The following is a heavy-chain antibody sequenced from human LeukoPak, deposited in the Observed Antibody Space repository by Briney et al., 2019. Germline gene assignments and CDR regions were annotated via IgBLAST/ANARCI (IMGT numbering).Heavy chain of an antibody. CDR1: GGSISSYY. V-gene: IGHV4-59*12. CDR2: IYYSGST. Sequence: SETLSLTCTVSGGSISSYYWSWIRQPPGKGLEWIGYIYYSGSTNYNPSLKSRVTISVDTSKNQFSLKLSSVTAADTAVYYCARLYGRMTTVTKFDYWGQGTLVTVSS. J-gene: IGHJ4*02. D-gene: IGHD4-17*01. CDR3: ARLYGRMTTVTKFDY.